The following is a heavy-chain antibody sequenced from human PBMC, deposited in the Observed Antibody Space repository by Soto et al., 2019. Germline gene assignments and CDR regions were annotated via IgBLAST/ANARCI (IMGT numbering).Heavy chain of an antibody. Sequence: PGGSLRLSCAASGFPFSSYAMHLVRQSPGKGLEWVAVISYDGSNKYYADSVKGRFTISRDNSKNTLYLQMNSLRAEDTAVYYCARGLEDSYYGMDGWCQGRXFTVS. CDR2: ISYDGSNK. CDR3: ARGLEDSYYGMDG. J-gene: IGHJ6*02. V-gene: IGHV3-30-3*01. CDR1: GFPFSSYA.